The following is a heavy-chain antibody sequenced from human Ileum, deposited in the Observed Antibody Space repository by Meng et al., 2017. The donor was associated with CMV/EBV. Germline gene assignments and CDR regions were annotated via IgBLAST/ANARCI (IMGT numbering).Heavy chain of an antibody. D-gene: IGHD3-22*01. CDR3: ARDRYYDSSDLAGNWFDP. CDR1: GFTFSSYE. Sequence: GGSLRLSCAASGFTFSSYEMNWVRQAPGKGLEWVSYISSSGSTIYYADSVKGRFTISRDNAKNSLYLQMNSLRAEDTAVYYCARDRYYDSSDLAGNWFDPWGQGTLVTVSS. V-gene: IGHV3-48*03. CDR2: ISSSGSTI. J-gene: IGHJ5*02.